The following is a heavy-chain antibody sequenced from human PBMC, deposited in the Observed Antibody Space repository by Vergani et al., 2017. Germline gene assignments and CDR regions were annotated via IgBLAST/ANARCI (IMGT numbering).Heavy chain of an antibody. CDR1: GVTFNQYG. D-gene: IGHD1-14*01. V-gene: IGHV3-33*01. Sequence: QVQLVESGGGVVQPGRSLRLSCAASGVTFNQYGMHWVRQAPGKGLEWVAVTWYVGNNKQYAASVKGRFTISRDNSKSTMYLQMNSLRDEDTGVYYCARDLRLLYNRFDPWGQGTLVTVSS. CDR3: ARDLRLLYNRFDP. J-gene: IGHJ5*02. CDR2: TWYVGNNK.